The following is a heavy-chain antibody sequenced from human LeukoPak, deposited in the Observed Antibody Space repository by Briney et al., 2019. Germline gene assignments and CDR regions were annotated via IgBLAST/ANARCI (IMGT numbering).Heavy chain of an antibody. J-gene: IGHJ3*02. CDR1: GFTFSNYG. CDR2: LQNHGGDI. CDR3: AKACGYNFYDAFDI. D-gene: IGHD5-24*01. V-gene: IGHV3-30*02. Sequence: PGGSLRLSCAASGFTFSNYGMHWVRQAPDKGLEWVAFLQNHGGDIHYADSVEGRFTISRDNSKNTLYLQMNSLRPEDTAVYYCAKACGYNFYDAFDIWGQGTMVTAS.